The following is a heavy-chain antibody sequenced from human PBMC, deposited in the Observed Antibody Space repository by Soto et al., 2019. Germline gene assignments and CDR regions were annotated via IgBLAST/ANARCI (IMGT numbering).Heavy chain of an antibody. CDR1: GFSFTGYY. D-gene: IGHD6-6*01. J-gene: IGHJ5*02. CDR3: AKDLTRQLAYWLDP. Sequence: ASVKVSCKASGFSFTGYYIHWLRQAPGQGLEWMGWINAHSGGTEYAQRFQGRVTLARDTSIATAYLTLTSLTSDDTALYYCAKDLTRQLAYWLDPWGQGTQVTVSS. V-gene: IGHV1-2*02. CDR2: INAHSGGT.